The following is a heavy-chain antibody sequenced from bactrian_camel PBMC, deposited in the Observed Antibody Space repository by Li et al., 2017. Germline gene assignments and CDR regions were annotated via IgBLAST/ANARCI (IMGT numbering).Heavy chain of an antibody. CDR3: AQRGSWLEGVGY. V-gene: IGHV3S1*01. CDR1: GISSSTEC. J-gene: IGHJ6*01. Sequence: HVQLVESGGGSVQTGGSLRLSCVTSGISSSTECLGWFRQVAGKEREAVSVFSTDGSTLYADSVKGRFTISSDSAKTTLYLQFNALKTEDTAMYYCAQRGSWLEGVGYWGQGTQVTVS. D-gene: IGHD6*01. CDR2: FSTDGST.